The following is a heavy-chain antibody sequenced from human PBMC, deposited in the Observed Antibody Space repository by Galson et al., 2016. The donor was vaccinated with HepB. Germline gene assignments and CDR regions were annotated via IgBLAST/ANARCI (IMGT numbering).Heavy chain of an antibody. CDR2: VSQDGSEK. J-gene: IGHJ5*02. D-gene: IGHD4-23*01. CDR3: VRDPYGGSGA. CDR1: GFTFSRSW. V-gene: IGHV3-7*01. Sequence: SLRLSCAASGFTFSRSWMPWVRQAPGKGLEWVAIVSQDGSEKNYMDSVKGRFTISRDNAKNSLYLQLNSLRVEDTAVYYCVRDPYGGSGAWGQGTLVTVSS.